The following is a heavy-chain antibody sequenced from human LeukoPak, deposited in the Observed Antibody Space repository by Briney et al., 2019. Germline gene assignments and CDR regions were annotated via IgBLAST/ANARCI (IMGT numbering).Heavy chain of an antibody. CDR1: GFTFRDYY. D-gene: IGHD3-10*01. CDR3: AIAPTGTPQY. Sequence: GGSLRLSCAASGFTFRDYYMTWIRQAPGKGVEWVAYISNTDDTIYYGDSVKGRFTISRDNAKGLLYLQMNSLRVEDTAVYYCAIAPTGTPQYWGQGTLVTVS. CDR2: ISNTDDTI. J-gene: IGHJ4*02. V-gene: IGHV3-11*01.